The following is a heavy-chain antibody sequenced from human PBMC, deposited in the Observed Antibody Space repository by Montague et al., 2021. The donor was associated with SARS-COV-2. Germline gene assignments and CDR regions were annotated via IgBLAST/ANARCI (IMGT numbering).Heavy chain of an antibody. J-gene: IGHJ4*02. CDR3: AREPDTASHFAL. V-gene: IGHV4-59*02. Sequence: SETLSLTCTVSGDSVDSDCWSWVRQPPGERLEWIGHIHYTGSTEYNPSLKSRASISADASKNSFSLRLASVTAADTAVYYCAREPDTASHFALWGQGILSPSPQ. CDR2: IHYTGST. D-gene: IGHD1-14*01. CDR1: GDSVDSDC.